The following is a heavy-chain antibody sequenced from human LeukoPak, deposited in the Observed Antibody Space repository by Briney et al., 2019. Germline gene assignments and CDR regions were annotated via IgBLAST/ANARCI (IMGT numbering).Heavy chain of an antibody. CDR3: ARNGQVDTVMVTVWYFDY. V-gene: IGHV1-18*01. J-gene: IGHJ4*02. CDR2: ISAYNGNT. D-gene: IGHD5-18*01. CDR1: GYTFTSYG. Sequence: GASVKVSCKASGYTFTSYGISWVRQAPGQGLEWMGWISAYNGNTNYAQKLQGRVTMTTDTSTSTAYMELRSLRSDDTAVYYCARNGQVDTVMVTVWYFDYWGQGTLVTVSS.